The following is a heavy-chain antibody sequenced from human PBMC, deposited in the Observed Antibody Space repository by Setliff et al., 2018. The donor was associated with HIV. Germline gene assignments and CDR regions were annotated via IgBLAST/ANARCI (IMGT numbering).Heavy chain of an antibody. CDR3: ARKLRPGHGVDV. CDR2: INTDGSST. V-gene: IGHV3-74*01. Sequence: LSCAASGFSFSSYWMHWVRQAPGKGLVWVSRINTDGSSTSYADSVKGRFTISRDNAENSLYLQMNSLRADDTATYYCARKLRPGHGVDVWGQGTTVTVSS. D-gene: IGHD3-10*01. J-gene: IGHJ6*02. CDR1: GFSFSSYW.